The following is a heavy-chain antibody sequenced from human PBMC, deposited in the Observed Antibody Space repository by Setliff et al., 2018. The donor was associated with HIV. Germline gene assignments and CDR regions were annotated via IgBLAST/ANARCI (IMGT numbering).Heavy chain of an antibody. CDR1: GYTFTSYY. D-gene: IGHD2-15*01. V-gene: IGHV1-46*01. Sequence: ASVTVSCKASGYTFTSYYLHWVRQAPGQGLEWMGMINPSGGSASYAQKFQGRVTMTRDTSTSTVYMEVNSLRSEDTAVYYCAREAHGGNPWGDYWGQGTLVTVSS. J-gene: IGHJ4*02. CDR2: INPSGGSA. CDR3: AREAHGGNPWGDY.